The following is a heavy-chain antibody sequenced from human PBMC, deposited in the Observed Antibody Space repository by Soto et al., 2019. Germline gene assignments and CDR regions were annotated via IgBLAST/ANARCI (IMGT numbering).Heavy chain of an antibody. Sequence: PSETLSLTCAVSGDSISSDKWWSWVRQPPGKGLEWIGEVYHSGNTNYNPSLKSRVIISVDKPKNQFSLKLSSVTDADTAMYYCASRKSSPYFDYWGQGTLVTVSS. V-gene: IGHV4-4*02. CDR2: VYHSGNT. D-gene: IGHD3-10*01. CDR1: GDSISSDKW. J-gene: IGHJ4*02. CDR3: ASRKSSPYFDY.